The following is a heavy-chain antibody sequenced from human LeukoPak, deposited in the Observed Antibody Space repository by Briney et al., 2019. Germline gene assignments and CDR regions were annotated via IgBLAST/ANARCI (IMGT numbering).Heavy chain of an antibody. CDR3: AKDIGSAGVYLQH. D-gene: IGHD1-26*01. J-gene: IGHJ1*01. V-gene: IGHV3-7*03. CDR1: GFTFSSYW. Sequence: PGGSLRLSCAASGFTFSSYWMSWVRQAPGKGLEWVANIKQDGSEKYYVDSVKGRFTISRDNAKNSLYLQMNSLRAEDTALYYCAKDIGSAGVYLQHWGQGTLVTVSS. CDR2: IKQDGSEK.